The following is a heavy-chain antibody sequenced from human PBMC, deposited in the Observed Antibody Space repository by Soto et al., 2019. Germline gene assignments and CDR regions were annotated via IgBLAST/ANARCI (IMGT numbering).Heavy chain of an antibody. Sequence: SETLSLTCTVSGGSISSGDYYWSWIRQPPGKGLEWIGYISYSGSAYYNPSLKSRFTISIDTSKKQFSLNLRSVTAADTAVYYCARDGWQMVRGVSISGGMDAWGQGTTVTVSS. CDR2: ISYSGSA. CDR3: ARDGWQMVRGVSISGGMDA. J-gene: IGHJ6*02. CDR1: GGSISSGDYY. V-gene: IGHV4-30-4*01. D-gene: IGHD3-10*01.